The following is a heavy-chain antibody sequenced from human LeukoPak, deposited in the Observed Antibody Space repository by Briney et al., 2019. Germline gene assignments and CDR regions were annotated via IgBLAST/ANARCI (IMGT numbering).Heavy chain of an antibody. J-gene: IGHJ5*02. CDR3: ARSRAAAGTGWFDP. CDR2: IYYSGST. Sequence: SETLSLTCTVSGVSISSYYWSGLRQPPGKGREGGGYIYYSGSTNYNPSLKSRVTISVDPSKNQFSLKLSSVTAADTAVYYCARSRAAAGTGWFDPWGQGTLVTVSS. V-gene: IGHV4-59*08. CDR1: GVSISSYY. D-gene: IGHD6-13*01.